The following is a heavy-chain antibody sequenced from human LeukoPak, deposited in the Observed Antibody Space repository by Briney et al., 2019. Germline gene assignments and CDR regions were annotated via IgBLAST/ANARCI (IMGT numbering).Heavy chain of an antibody. Sequence: GASVKVSCKASGYTFTDYDINWVRRTGQGLEWIGWMSPNSGNTGYAQRFQGRVTMTRNTSISTAYMELSSLRSEDTAVYYCARSRSYSSNWFDPWGQGTLVTVSS. D-gene: IGHD6-19*01. CDR2: MSPNSGNT. CDR1: GYTFTDYD. J-gene: IGHJ5*02. CDR3: ARSRSYSSNWFDP. V-gene: IGHV1-8*01.